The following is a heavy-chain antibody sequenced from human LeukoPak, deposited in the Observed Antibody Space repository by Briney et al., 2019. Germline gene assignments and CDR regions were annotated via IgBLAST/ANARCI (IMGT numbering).Heavy chain of an antibody. Sequence: ASVKVSCKASGYTFTSYDINWVRQATGQGLEWMGWINPNSGGTNYAQKFQGWVTMTRDTSISTAYMELSRLRSDDTAVYYCACIAVAGTDFDYWGQGTLVTVSS. J-gene: IGHJ4*02. V-gene: IGHV1-2*04. CDR3: ACIAVAGTDFDY. CDR1: GYTFTSYD. CDR2: INPNSGGT. D-gene: IGHD6-19*01.